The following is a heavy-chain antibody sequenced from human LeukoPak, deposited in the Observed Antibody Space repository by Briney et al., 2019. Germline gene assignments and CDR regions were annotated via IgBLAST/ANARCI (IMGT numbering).Heavy chain of an antibody. V-gene: IGHV3-74*01. CDR2: INPDGRST. CDR3: ARDRPGGFADY. J-gene: IGHJ4*02. CDR1: GFTFSSYW. D-gene: IGHD5-12*01. Sequence: GGSLRLSCAASGFTFSSYWMHWVRQVPGKGLVWVSRINPDGRSTNYADSVKGRLTISRDNAKNTLYLQMNSLRAEDTAIYYCARDRPGGFADYWGQGTLVTVSS.